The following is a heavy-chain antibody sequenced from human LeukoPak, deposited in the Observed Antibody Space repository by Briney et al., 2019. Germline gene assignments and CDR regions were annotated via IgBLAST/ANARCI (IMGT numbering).Heavy chain of an antibody. V-gene: IGHV1-46*01. D-gene: IGHD3-3*01. J-gene: IGHJ4*02. CDR2: INPSGGST. CDR3: ATTGPNTLDYDFWSGYFRY. Sequence: ASVKVSCKASGYTFTSYYMHWVRQAPGQGLEWMGIINPSGGSTSYAQKFQSRVTMTRDTSTSTVYMELSSLRSEDTAVYYCATTGPNTLDYDFWSGYFRYWGQGTLVTVSS. CDR1: GYTFTSYY.